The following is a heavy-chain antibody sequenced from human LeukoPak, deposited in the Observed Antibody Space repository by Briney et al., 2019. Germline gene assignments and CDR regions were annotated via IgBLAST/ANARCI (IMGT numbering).Heavy chain of an antibody. J-gene: IGHJ4*02. V-gene: IGHV4-34*01. Sequence: SETLSLTCAVYGGSFNGYYWSWIRQPPGKGLEWIGEINHSGSTNYNPSLKSRVTISVDTSKNQFSLKLSSVTAADTAVYYCANRRVFSRHFDYWGQGTLVTVSS. CDR3: ANRRVFSRHFDY. CDR1: GGSFNGYY. D-gene: IGHD3-9*01. CDR2: INHSGST.